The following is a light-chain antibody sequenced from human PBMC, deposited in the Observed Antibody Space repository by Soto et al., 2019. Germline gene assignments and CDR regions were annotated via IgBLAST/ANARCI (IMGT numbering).Light chain of an antibody. V-gene: IGLV2-14*03. J-gene: IGLJ3*02. Sequence: QSALTQPASVSGSPGQSITISCTGTSRDVGGYNYVSWYQHHPGKAPKLMIYDVTNRPSGISNRFSGSKSGITASQTISGLQPEDEADYYCSSYATGSTVLFGGGTKLTVL. CDR2: DVT. CDR3: SSYATGSTVL. CDR1: SRDVGGYNY.